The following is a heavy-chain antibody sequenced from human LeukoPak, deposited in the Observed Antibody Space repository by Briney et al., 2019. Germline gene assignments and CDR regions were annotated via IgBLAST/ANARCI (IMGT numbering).Heavy chain of an antibody. V-gene: IGHV3-7*03. Sequence: GGSLRLSCAASGFTFSNYAMHWVRQAPGKGLEWVASINHNGNVNYYVDSVKGRFTISRDNAKNSLYLQMSNLRAEDTAVYFCARGGGLDVWGQGATVTVSS. J-gene: IGHJ6*02. CDR2: INHNGNVN. CDR1: GFTFSNYA. D-gene: IGHD3-16*01. CDR3: ARGGGLDV.